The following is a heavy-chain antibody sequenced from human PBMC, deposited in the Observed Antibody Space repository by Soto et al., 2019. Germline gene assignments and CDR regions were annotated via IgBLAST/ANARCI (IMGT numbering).Heavy chain of an antibody. J-gene: IGHJ6*02. CDR2: INPSGGST. D-gene: IGHD1-7*01. CDR3: ARGGAGNTSSLYYYAMDV. Sequence: QVQLVQSGAEVKKPGASVKVSCKASGYTFTNYYIHWVRQAPGQGLEWVGIINPSGGSTSAAQTCEGRVTMTRETSTNTVSMEVSRLRSEDTAVYYCARGGAGNTSSLYYYAMDVWGQGTTVTVSS. V-gene: IGHV1-46*01. CDR1: GYTFTNYY.